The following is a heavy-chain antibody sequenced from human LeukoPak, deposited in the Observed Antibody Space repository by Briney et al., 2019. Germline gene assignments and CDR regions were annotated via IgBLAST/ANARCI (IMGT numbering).Heavy chain of an antibody. V-gene: IGHV1-69*13. D-gene: IGHD2-21*02. J-gene: IGHJ5*02. CDR3: ARDVVVTAIPYWFDP. CDR1: GGTFSSYA. CDR2: IIPIFGTA. Sequence: SVKVSCKASGGTFSSYAISWVRQAPGQGLEWMGGIIPIFGTANYAQKFQGRDTITADESTSTAYMELSSLRSEDTAVYYCARDVVVTAIPYWFDPWGQGTLVTVSS.